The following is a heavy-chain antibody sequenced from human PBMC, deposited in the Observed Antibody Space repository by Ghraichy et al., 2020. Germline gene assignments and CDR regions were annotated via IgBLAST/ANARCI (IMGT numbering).Heavy chain of an antibody. CDR3: ARMPTYYYDSSGYSTYYFDY. J-gene: IGHJ4*02. D-gene: IGHD3-22*01. CDR1: GFSLSNARMG. CDR2: IFSNDEK. V-gene: IGHV2-26*01. Sequence: SGPTLVKPTETLTLTCTVSGFSLSNARMGVSWIRQPPGKALEWLAHIFSNDEKSYSTSLKSRLTISKDTSKSQVVLTMTNMDPVDTVTYYCARMPTYYYDSSGYSTYYFDYWGQGTLVTVSS.